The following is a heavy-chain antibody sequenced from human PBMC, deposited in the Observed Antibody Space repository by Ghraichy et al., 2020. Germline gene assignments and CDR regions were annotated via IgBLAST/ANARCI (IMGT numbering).Heavy chain of an antibody. D-gene: IGHD6-13*01. CDR2: IYRGGST. J-gene: IGHJ4*02. CDR1: GFTVGNNY. CDR3: ATSPNAGY. V-gene: IGHV3-66*01. Sequence: GGSLRLSCAASGFTVGNNYMRWVRQAPGKGLEWVSLIYRGGSTYYSDSVMGRFTISRDNSKNTLYLQMNSLIAEEMAVYYCATSPNAGYWGQVTLVIVSS.